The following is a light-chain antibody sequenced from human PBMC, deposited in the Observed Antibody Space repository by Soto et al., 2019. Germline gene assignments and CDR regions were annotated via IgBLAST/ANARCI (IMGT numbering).Light chain of an antibody. V-gene: IGKV1-33*01. Sequence: DIQMTQSPSSLSASLGDRVTITCQASQDIRYYLNWYQQKPGKAPKLLIYDASNLETGVPSRFSGSGSGTDFTFTISSLQPEDIATYYCQQYDNLPVAFGQGTKVDIK. CDR3: QQYDNLPVA. J-gene: IGKJ1*01. CDR2: DAS. CDR1: QDIRYY.